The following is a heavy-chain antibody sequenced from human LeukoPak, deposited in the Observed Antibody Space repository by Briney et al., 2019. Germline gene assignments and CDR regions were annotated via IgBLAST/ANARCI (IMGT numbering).Heavy chain of an antibody. CDR2: IKQDGSEK. CDR1: GFTFSSYW. J-gene: IGHJ4*02. D-gene: IGHD5-18*01. Sequence: GGSLRLSCAASGFTFSSYWMSWVRQAPGKGLEWVANIKQDGSEKYYVDSLKGRFTISRDNAKNSLYLQMNSLRAEDTAVYYCARAPVDTAMVDFDYWGQGTLVTVSS. V-gene: IGHV3-7*01. CDR3: ARAPVDTAMVDFDY.